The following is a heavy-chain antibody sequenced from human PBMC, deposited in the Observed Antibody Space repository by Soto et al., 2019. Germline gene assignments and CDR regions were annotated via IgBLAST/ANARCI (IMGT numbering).Heavy chain of an antibody. Sequence: SETLSLTCTVSGGSISSCYWSWIRQPPGKGLEWIGYIYYSGSTNYNPSLKSRVTISVDTSKNQFSLKLSSVTAADTAVYYCARDRTGIAVAGYHYYGMDVWGQGTTVTVSS. CDR3: ARDRTGIAVAGYHYYGMDV. D-gene: IGHD6-19*01. CDR2: IYYSGST. V-gene: IGHV4-59*01. J-gene: IGHJ6*02. CDR1: GGSISSCY.